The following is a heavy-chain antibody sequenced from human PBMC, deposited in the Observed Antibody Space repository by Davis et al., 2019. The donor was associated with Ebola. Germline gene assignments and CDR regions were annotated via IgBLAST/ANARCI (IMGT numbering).Heavy chain of an antibody. Sequence: ASVQVSCKASGYTFTSYDINWVRQATGQGLEWMGWMNPNSGNTGSAQKFQGRVTMTRNTSISTAYMELSSLRSEDTAGYYCARGGYSSGWGFDYWGQGTLVTVSS. CDR2: MNPNSGNT. J-gene: IGHJ4*02. CDR3: ARGGYSSGWGFDY. V-gene: IGHV1-8*01. D-gene: IGHD6-19*01. CDR1: GYTFTSYD.